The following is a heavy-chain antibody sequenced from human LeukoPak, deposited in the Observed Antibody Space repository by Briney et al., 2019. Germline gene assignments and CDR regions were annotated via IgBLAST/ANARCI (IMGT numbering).Heavy chain of an antibody. CDR1: GYTFTAYY. CDR2: INPNSGGT. D-gene: IGHD2-2*01. V-gene: IGHV1-2*02. CDR3: ARDYCSSSTCENWFDP. Sequence: ASVKVSCKASGYTFTAYYIHRVRQAPGQGLEWMGWINPNSGGTNYAQKFQGRVTMTRDTSISTAYMELSRLRSDDTAVYYCARDYCSSSTCENWFDPWGQGTLVTVSS. J-gene: IGHJ5*02.